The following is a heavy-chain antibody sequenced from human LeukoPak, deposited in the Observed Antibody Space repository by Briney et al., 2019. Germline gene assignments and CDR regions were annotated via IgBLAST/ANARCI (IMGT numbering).Heavy chain of an antibody. CDR3: ARQTGSGLFILP. CDR1: GYSISSGYY. D-gene: IGHD3/OR15-3a*01. CDR2: IYHSGRT. Sequence: SETLSLTCTVSGYSISSGYYWGWIRQPPGKGLEWIGSIYHSGRTFYNPSLKSRVTISVDTSKNQFSLKLTSVTAADTAVYYCARQTGSGLFILPGGQGTLVTVSS. J-gene: IGHJ4*02. V-gene: IGHV4-38-2*02.